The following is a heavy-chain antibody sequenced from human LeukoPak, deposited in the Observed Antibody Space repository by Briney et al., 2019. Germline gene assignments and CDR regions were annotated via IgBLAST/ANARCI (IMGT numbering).Heavy chain of an antibody. CDR1: GGSISSYY. Sequence: SETLSLTCTVSGGSISSYYWSWIRQPPGKGLEWVGYIYYSGRTNYNPSLKSRPTISVDTSKNQFSLKLSSVTAADTAVYYCAGGYSSGWYFDYWGQGTLVTVSS. D-gene: IGHD6-19*01. V-gene: IGHV4-59*01. CDR2: IYYSGRT. J-gene: IGHJ4*02. CDR3: AGGYSSGWYFDY.